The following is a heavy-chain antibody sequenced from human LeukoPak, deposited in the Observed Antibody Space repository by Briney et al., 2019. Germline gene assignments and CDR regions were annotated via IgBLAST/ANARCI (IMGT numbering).Heavy chain of an antibody. V-gene: IGHV3-48*01. CDR1: GFTFSSYS. Sequence: GGSLRLSCAASGFTFSSYSMNWVRQAPGKGLEWVSYISSSSSTIYYADSVKGRFTISRDNAKNSLYLQMNSLRAEDTAVYYYARDPEMAPHGTWGQGTLVTVSS. CDR3: ARDPEMAPHGT. D-gene: IGHD5-24*01. CDR2: ISSSSSTI. J-gene: IGHJ4*02.